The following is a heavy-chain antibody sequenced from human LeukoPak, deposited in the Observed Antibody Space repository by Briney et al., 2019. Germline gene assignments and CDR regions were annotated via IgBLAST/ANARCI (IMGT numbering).Heavy chain of an antibody. J-gene: IGHJ4*02. V-gene: IGHV1-46*01. CDR1: GYTFTNYP. CDR2: IYPRDGST. Sequence: ASVKVSFKASGYTFTNYPMNWVRQAPGQGLEWMGMIYPRDGSTSYAQKFQGRVTVTRDTSTSTVHMELSGLRSEDTAVYYCARDQEGFDYWGQGTLVTVSS. CDR3: ARDQEGFDY.